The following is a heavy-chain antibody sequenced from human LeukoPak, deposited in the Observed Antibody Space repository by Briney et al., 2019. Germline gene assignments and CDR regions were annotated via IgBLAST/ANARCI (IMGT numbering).Heavy chain of an antibody. D-gene: IGHD3-10*01. CDR3: TTDAGGVSYYYGSGSYFSTDY. Sequence: GGSLRLSCAASGFTFSNAWMSWVRQAPGKGLEWVGRIKSKTDGGTTDYAAPVKGRFTISGDDSKNTLYLQMNSLKTEDTAVYYCTTDAGGVSYYYGSGSYFSTDYWGQGTLVTVSS. V-gene: IGHV3-15*01. J-gene: IGHJ4*02. CDR2: IKSKTDGGTT. CDR1: GFTFSNAW.